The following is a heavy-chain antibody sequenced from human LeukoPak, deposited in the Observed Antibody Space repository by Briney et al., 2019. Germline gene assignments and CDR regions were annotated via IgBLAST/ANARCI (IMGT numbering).Heavy chain of an antibody. Sequence: GGSLRLSCAASGFTFSSYAMHWVRQAPGKGLEWVAVISYDGSNKYYADSVKGRFTISRDNSKNTLYLQMNSLRAEDTAVYYCARDLYSSGWPFDYWGQGTLVTVSS. CDR3: ARDLYSSGWPFDY. V-gene: IGHV3-30*04. J-gene: IGHJ4*02. D-gene: IGHD6-19*01. CDR1: GFTFSSYA. CDR2: ISYDGSNK.